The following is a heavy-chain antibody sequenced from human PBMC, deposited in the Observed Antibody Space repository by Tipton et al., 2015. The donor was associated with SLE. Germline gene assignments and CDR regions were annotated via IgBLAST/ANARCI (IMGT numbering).Heavy chain of an antibody. V-gene: IGHV4-4*07. J-gene: IGHJ3*02. CDR3: ARDGGDHIDAFDI. Sequence: TLSLTCTVSGGSISSYYWSWIRQPAGKGLDWIGRIYTSGSTNYNPSLKSRVTISVDTSKNQFSLKLSSVTAADTAVYYCARDGGDHIDAFDIWGQGTMVTVSS. D-gene: IGHD3-16*01. CDR1: GGSISSYY. CDR2: IYTSGST.